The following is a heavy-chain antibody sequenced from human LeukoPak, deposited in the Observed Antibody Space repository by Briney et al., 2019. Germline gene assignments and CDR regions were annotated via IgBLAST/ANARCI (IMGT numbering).Heavy chain of an antibody. Sequence: GGSLRLSCGASGSTFSSYWMSWARQAPGKGLEWVANIKADGSENHYVGSVKGRFTISRDNTKNSLYLQMNSLRAEDTAVYYCAKAANEWELLAGYFDYWGQGTLVTVSS. CDR3: AKAANEWELLAGYFDY. J-gene: IGHJ4*02. CDR2: IKADGSEN. CDR1: GSTFSSYW. V-gene: IGHV3-7*03. D-gene: IGHD1-26*01.